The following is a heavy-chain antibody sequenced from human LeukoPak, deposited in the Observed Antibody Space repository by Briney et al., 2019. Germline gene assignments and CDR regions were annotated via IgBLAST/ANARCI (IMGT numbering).Heavy chain of an antibody. CDR2: IYSGGST. Sequence: GGSLRLSCAASGFTVSSNYMSWVRQAPGKGLEWVSVIYSGGSTYYADSVKGRFTISRDNSKNTLYLQMNSLRADDTAVYYCARLSLTYSNYGDYWGQGTLVTVSS. J-gene: IGHJ4*02. CDR1: GFTVSSNY. D-gene: IGHD4-11*01. V-gene: IGHV3-66*04. CDR3: ARLSLTYSNYGDY.